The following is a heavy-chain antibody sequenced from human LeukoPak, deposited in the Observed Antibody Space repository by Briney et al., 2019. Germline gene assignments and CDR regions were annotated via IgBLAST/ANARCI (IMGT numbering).Heavy chain of an antibody. CDR3: ARCIRDGYNSYYFDY. V-gene: IGHV4-38-2*02. J-gene: IGHJ4*02. D-gene: IGHD5-24*01. CDR2: IYHTGAT. CDR1: GHSIINSYY. Sequence: PSETLSLTCTVSGHSIINSYYWGWIRQPPGKGLEWIGSIYHTGATYYYPSLKSRVTISVDTSKNQFSLKLSSVTAADTAVYYCARCIRDGYNSYYFDYWGQGTLVTVSS.